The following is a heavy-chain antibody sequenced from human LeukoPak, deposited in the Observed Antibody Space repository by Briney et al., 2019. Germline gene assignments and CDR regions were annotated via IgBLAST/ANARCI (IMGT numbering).Heavy chain of an antibody. Sequence: SETLSLTCTVSGGTISNYYWSWIRQPPGEGLEWIAYIDYGGSTNYNPSLKSRVTISVDASRNQFSLNLSSVTAADTAVYYCARDRRRDLLHAFDIWGQGTMVTVSS. D-gene: IGHD1-26*01. CDR2: IDYGGST. CDR1: GGTISNYY. V-gene: IGHV4-59*01. CDR3: ARDRRRDLLHAFDI. J-gene: IGHJ3*02.